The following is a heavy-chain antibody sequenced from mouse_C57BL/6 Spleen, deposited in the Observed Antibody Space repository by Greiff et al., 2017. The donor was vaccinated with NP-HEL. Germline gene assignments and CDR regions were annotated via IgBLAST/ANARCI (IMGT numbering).Heavy chain of an antibody. J-gene: IGHJ4*01. CDR3: ARWLLHGGAMDY. D-gene: IGHD2-3*01. CDR2: INPNNGGT. CDR1: GYTFTDYY. V-gene: IGHV1-26*01. Sequence: EVQLQQSGPELVKPGASVKISCKASGYTFTDYYMNWVKQSHGKSLEWIGDINPNNGGTSYNQKFKGKATLTVDKSSSTAYMELRSLTSEDSAVYYCARWLLHGGAMDYWGQGTSVTVSS.